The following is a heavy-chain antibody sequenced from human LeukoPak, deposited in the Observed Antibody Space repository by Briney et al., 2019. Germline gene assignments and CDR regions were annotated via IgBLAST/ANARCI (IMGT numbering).Heavy chain of an antibody. V-gene: IGHV4-30-4*01. CDR2: IYYSGST. J-gene: IGHJ5*02. D-gene: IGHD3-10*01. CDR3: AKVYGSGSYYKNWFDP. Sequence: SETLSLTCTVSGGSISSGDYYWSWIRQPPGKGLEWIGYIYYSGSTNYNPSLKSRVTISVDTSKNQFSLKLSSVTAADTAVYYCAKVYGSGSYYKNWFDPWGQGTLVTVSS. CDR1: GGSISSGDYY.